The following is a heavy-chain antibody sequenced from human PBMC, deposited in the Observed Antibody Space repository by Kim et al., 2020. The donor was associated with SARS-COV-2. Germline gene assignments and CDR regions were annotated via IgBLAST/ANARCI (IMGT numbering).Heavy chain of an antibody. Sequence: KSGQKFQGRVTMTTDTAKSTAYMELRSLRSDDTAVYYCARAFEYSSPFGYWGQGTLVTVSS. J-gene: IGHJ4*02. D-gene: IGHD6-6*01. V-gene: IGHV1-18*01. CDR3: ARAFEYSSPFGY.